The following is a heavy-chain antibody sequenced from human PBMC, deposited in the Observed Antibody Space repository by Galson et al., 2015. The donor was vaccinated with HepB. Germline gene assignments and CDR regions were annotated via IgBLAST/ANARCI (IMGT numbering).Heavy chain of an antibody. J-gene: IGHJ5*02. Sequence: ETLSLTCTVSGGSVSSGSYYWSWIRQPPGKGLEWIGYIYYSGSTNYNPSLKSRVTISVDTSKNQFSLKLSSVTAADTAVYYCAIMAGWFDPWGQGTLVTVSS. CDR1: GGSVSSGSYY. CDR2: IYYSGST. D-gene: IGHD3-10*01. V-gene: IGHV4-61*01. CDR3: AIMAGWFDP.